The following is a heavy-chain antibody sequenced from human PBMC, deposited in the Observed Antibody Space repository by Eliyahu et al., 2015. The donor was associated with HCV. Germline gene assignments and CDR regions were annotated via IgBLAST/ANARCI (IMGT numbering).Heavy chain of an antibody. CDR2: ISSSSSTI. V-gene: IGHV3-48*02. J-gene: IGHJ6*02. D-gene: IGHD6-13*01. CDR3: ARDTLIEDSSWYEGPYYYYGMDV. Sequence: EVQLVESGGGLVQPGGSLRLSCAASGFTFXXYSMNWVRQAPGKGLEWVSYISSSSSTIYYADSVKGRFTISRDNAKNSLYLQMNSLRDEDTAVYYCARDTLIEDSSWYEGPYYYYGMDVWGQGTTVTVSS. CDR1: GFTFXXYS.